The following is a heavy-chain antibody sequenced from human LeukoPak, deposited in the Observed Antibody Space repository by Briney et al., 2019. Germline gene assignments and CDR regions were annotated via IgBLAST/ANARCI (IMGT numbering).Heavy chain of an antibody. D-gene: IGHD6-6*01. V-gene: IGHV3-33*01. J-gene: IGHJ4*02. CDR1: GFTFSSYG. CDR2: IWYDGSNK. Sequence: GGSLRLSCAASGFTFSSYGVHWVRQAPGKGLEWVAVIWYDGSNKYYADSVRGRFTISRDNSKNTLYLQMNSLRAEDTAVYYCARDREYSSSSLDYWGQGTLVTVSS. CDR3: ARDREYSSSSLDY.